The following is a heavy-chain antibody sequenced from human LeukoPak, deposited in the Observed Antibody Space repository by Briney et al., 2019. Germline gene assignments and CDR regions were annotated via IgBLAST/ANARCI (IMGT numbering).Heavy chain of an antibody. CDR2: IYSSGST. J-gene: IGHJ6*02. CDR1: GFTVSSNY. Sequence: GGSLRLSCAASGFTVSSNYMSWVRQAPGKGLEWVSVIYSSGSTYYADSVKGRFTISRDNSKNTLYLLMNSLRAEDTAVYYCARDPVSSSWFHYYGMDVWGQGTTVTVSS. CDR3: ARDPVSSSWFHYYGMDV. V-gene: IGHV3-66*01. D-gene: IGHD6-13*01.